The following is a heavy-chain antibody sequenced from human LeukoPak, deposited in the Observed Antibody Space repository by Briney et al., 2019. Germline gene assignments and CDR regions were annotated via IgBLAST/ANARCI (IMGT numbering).Heavy chain of an antibody. J-gene: IGHJ4*02. CDR3: AKDMAGSFEYFDC. Sequence: GGSLRLSCAASGFTFRNYGMHWVRQAPGKGLEWVAVISYDGSNKYYADSVKGRFTISRDNSKNTLYLQMNSLRAEDTAVYYCAKDMAGSFEYFDCWGQGTLVTVSS. CDR1: GFTFRNYG. V-gene: IGHV3-30*18. CDR2: ISYDGSNK. D-gene: IGHD6-19*01.